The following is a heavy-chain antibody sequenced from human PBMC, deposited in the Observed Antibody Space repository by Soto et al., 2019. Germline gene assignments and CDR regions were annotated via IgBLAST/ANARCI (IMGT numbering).Heavy chain of an antibody. CDR1: GFTFDDYA. D-gene: IGHD6-19*01. V-gene: IGHV3-9*01. CDR2: ISWNSGSI. J-gene: IGHJ4*02. CDR3: AQHGGGGWEDGDDY. Sequence: EVQLVESGGGLVQPGRSLRLSCAASGFTFDDYAMHWVRQAPGKGLEWVSGISWNSGSIGYADSVKGRFTISRDNAKNSLYLQMNSKTADNTALYYCAQHGGGGWEDGDDYCSQGSLLIVSS.